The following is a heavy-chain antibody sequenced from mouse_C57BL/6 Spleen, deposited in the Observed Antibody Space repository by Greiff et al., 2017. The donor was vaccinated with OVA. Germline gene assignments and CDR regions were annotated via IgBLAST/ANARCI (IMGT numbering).Heavy chain of an antibody. V-gene: IGHV1-19*01. CDR2: INPYNGGT. D-gene: IGHD4-1*01. Sequence: EVQLQESGPVLVKPGASVKMSCKASGYTFTDYYMNWVKQSHGKSLEWIGVINPYNGGTSYNQKFKGKATLTVDKSSSTAYMELNSLTSEDSAVYYCARSKLTGSDYWGQGTTLTVSS. CDR1: GYTFTDYY. J-gene: IGHJ2*01. CDR3: ARSKLTGSDY.